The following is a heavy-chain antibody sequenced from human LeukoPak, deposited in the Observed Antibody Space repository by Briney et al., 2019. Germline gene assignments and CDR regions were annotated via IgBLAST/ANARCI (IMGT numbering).Heavy chain of an antibody. J-gene: IGHJ4*02. Sequence: GKSLRLSCAASGLTFRNYGMHWVRQALGQGLERVAVIWYDGSNKYYADTVKGRFTISRDNSKDTLYLQMNSLRAEDTAVYYCATDRNSGKYYDYWGQGTLVTVSS. D-gene: IGHD1-26*01. CDR1: GLTFRNYG. V-gene: IGHV3-33*01. CDR2: IWYDGSNK. CDR3: ATDRNSGKYYDY.